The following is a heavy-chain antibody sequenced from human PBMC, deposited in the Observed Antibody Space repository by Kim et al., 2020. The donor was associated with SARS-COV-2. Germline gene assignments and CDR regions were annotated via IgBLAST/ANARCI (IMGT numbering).Heavy chain of an antibody. D-gene: IGHD6-13*01. CDR3: ARGRVYRP. J-gene: IGHJ5*02. Sequence: SGNTGYAQKFQGRVTITRTTSISTAYMELSSLRSEDTAVYYCARGRVYRPWGQGTLVTVSS. CDR2: SGNT. V-gene: IGHV1-8*03.